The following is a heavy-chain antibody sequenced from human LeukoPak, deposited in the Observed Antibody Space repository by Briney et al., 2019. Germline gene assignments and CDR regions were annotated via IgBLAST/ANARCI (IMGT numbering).Heavy chain of an antibody. CDR2: IYYSGSS. J-gene: IGHJ4*01. D-gene: IGHD6-19*01. CDR1: GGSISSSSSY. Sequence: SETLSLTCSVSGGSISSSSSYWGWIRQPPGKGLEWIGSIYYSGSSFDNPALKSRVTISVDTSKNQFSLKLSSVTAADTAMYYCARGWTLKTPLGRVAGTSSLRGRYFDYWGQGTLVTVSS. CDR3: ARGWTLKTPLGRVAGTSSLRGRYFDY. V-gene: IGHV4-39*01.